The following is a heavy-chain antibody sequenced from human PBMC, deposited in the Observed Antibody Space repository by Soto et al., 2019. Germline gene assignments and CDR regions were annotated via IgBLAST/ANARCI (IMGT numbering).Heavy chain of an antibody. CDR2: IYYSGST. Sequence: QVQLQESGPGLVKPSQTLSLTCTVSGGSISSGGYYWSWIRQHPGKGLEWIGYIYYSGSTYYDPSLKSRVTISVDTSKNQFSLKLSSVTAADTAVYYCARGPGGGWNYRVDAFDIWGQGTMVTVSS. J-gene: IGHJ3*02. CDR3: ARGPGGGWNYRVDAFDI. V-gene: IGHV4-31*03. CDR1: GGSISSGGYY. D-gene: IGHD1-7*01.